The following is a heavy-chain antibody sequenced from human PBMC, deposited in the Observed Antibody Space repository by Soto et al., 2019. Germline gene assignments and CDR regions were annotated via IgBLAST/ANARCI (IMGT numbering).Heavy chain of an antibody. CDR1: GGSFGGYY. Sequence: SETLSLTCAVYGGSFGGYYGSWIRQPPGKGLEWIGEINHSGSTNYNPSLKSRVTISVDTSKNQFSLKLSSVTAADTAVYYCARSVGPPLDYWGQGTLVTVSS. J-gene: IGHJ4*02. CDR2: INHSGST. CDR3: ARSVGPPLDY. V-gene: IGHV4-34*01.